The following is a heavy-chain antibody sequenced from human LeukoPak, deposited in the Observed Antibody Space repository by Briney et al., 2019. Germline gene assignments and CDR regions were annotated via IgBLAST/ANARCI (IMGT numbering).Heavy chain of an antibody. CDR2: IRSKANSYAT. D-gene: IGHD3-10*01. J-gene: IGHJ5*02. Sequence: GGSLRLSCAASGFTFSGSAMHWVRQASGKGLEWVGRIRSKANSYATAYAASVKGRFTISRDNSKNTLYLQMNSLRAEDTAVYYCAKDHGSGSYHNWFDPWGQGTLVTVSS. CDR3: AKDHGSGSYHNWFDP. V-gene: IGHV3-73*01. CDR1: GFTFSGSA.